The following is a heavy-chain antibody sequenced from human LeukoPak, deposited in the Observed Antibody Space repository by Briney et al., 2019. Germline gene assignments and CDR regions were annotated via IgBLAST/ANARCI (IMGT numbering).Heavy chain of an antibody. CDR2: MNPNSGNT. CDR1: GYTFTSYD. D-gene: IGHD3-10*01. J-gene: IGHJ6*02. V-gene: IGHV1-8*01. Sequence: ASVKVSCKASGYTFTSYDINWVRQATGQGLEWMGWMNPNSGNTGYAQKFQGRVTMTRNIFINTAYMELSSLRSEDTAVYYCVRDRGEWIDQYYGMDVWGQGTTVTVSS. CDR3: VRDRGEWIDQYYGMDV.